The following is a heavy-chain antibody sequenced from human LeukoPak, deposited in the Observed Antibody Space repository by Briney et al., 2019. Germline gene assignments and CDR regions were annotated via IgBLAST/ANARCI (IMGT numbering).Heavy chain of an antibody. D-gene: IGHD6-13*01. Sequence: GGSLRLSCAASGFTFSSYSMNWVRQAPGKGLEWVSYISSSSSTIYYADSVKGRFTISRDNAKNSLYLQMNSLRAEDTAVYYCARARAAGTPNWFDPWGQGTLVTVSS. J-gene: IGHJ5*02. V-gene: IGHV3-48*04. CDR1: GFTFSSYS. CDR2: ISSSSSTI. CDR3: ARARAAGTPNWFDP.